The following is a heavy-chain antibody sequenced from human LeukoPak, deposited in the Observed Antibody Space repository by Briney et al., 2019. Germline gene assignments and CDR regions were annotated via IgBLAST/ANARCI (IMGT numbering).Heavy chain of an antibody. V-gene: IGHV1-8*01. J-gene: IGHJ5*02. CDR3: VRDGEGVAISVNFWFDP. D-gene: IGHD3-10*01. CDR2: MNPINGNT. CDR1: GFTLTNYD. Sequence: ASVKVSCKASGFTLTNYDINWVRQAPGQGLEWMGWMNPINGNTGYARKFQGRVTMTRDTSISTAYKELRSLTSEDTAIYYCVRDGEGVAISVNFWFDPWGQGTLVTVSS.